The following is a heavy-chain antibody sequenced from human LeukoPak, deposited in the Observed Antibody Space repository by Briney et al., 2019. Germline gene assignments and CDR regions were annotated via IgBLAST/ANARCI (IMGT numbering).Heavy chain of an antibody. CDR1: GYTFTSYG. D-gene: IGHD5-18*01. J-gene: IGHJ4*02. CDR2: ISAYNGNT. V-gene: IGHV1-18*04. CDR3: ARANTAMYSSV. Sequence: ASVKVSCKASGYTFTSYGISCVRQAPGQGLEWMGWISAYNGNTNYAQKLQGRVTMTTDTSTSTAYMELRSLRSDDTAMYYCARANTAMYSSVWGQGTLVTVSS.